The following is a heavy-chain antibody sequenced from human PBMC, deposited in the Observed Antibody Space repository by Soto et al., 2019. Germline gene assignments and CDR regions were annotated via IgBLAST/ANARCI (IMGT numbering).Heavy chain of an antibody. CDR2: ISGSGGST. Sequence: GGSLRLSCAASGFTFSSYAMSWVRQAPGKGLEWVSAISGSGGSTYYADSVKGRFIISRDNSKNTLYLQVNSLRAEDTAVYFCARSYTGVWYFHFWGQGTLVTVSS. CDR3: ARSYTGVWYFHF. CDR1: GFTFSSYA. D-gene: IGHD2-2*02. V-gene: IGHV3-23*01. J-gene: IGHJ4*01.